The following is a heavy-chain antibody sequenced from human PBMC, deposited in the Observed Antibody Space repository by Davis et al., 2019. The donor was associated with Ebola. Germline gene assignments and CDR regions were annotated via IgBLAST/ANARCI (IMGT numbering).Heavy chain of an antibody. CDR3: ATEGGFGAEK. Sequence: GESLKISCAASGFTFTDYYMGWIRQAPGKGLESVSRISTNGENTYYAESVKGRFTISRDNSKDTLYLQMRSLRTEDTAVYYCATEGGFGAEKWGQGTLVTVSS. D-gene: IGHD3-3*01. V-gene: IGHV3-64D*06. CDR1: GFTFTDYY. CDR2: ISTNGENT. J-gene: IGHJ4*02.